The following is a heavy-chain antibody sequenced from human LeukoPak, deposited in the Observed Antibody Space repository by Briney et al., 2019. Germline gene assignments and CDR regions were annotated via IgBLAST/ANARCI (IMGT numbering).Heavy chain of an antibody. J-gene: IGHJ6*03. CDR3: ARERATLDDYYYMDV. CDR2: INWNGDTI. Sequence: PGGSLRLSCAASGFTLSSYAMSWVRQAPGKGLERVSGINWNGDTIGYADSVKGRFTISRDNAKNSLYLQMNSLRAEDTALYYCARERATLDDYYYMDVWGKGTTVTVSS. D-gene: IGHD5-12*01. V-gene: IGHV3-20*04. CDR1: GFTLSSYA.